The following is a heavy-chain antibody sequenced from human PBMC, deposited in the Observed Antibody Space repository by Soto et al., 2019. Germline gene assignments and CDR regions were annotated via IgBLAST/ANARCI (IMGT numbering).Heavy chain of an antibody. CDR2: IIPILGIA. V-gene: IGHV1-69*02. J-gene: IGHJ6*02. CDR3: ASGVVPAAYGMDV. CDR1: GGTFSSYT. Sequence: QVQLVQSGAEVKKPGSSVKVSCKASGGTFSSYTISWVRQAPGQGLEWMGRIIPILGIANYAQKFQGRVKITADKSTSTAYMELSSLRSEDTAVYYCASGVVPAAYGMDVWGQGTTVTVSS. D-gene: IGHD2-2*01.